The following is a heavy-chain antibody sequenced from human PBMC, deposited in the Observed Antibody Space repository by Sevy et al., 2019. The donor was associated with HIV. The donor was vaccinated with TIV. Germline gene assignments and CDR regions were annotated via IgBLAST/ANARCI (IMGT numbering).Heavy chain of an antibody. V-gene: IGHV4-59*01. Sequence: SETLSLTCTVSGDSISGYYWSWIRQPPGKGLEWIGHLYYSGSTNYNPSLKSRVTISVDTTKNQVSLKVRSVTAADTAVYYCARGIAAPRGMDVWGQGTTVTVSS. D-gene: IGHD6-13*01. CDR1: GDSISGYY. CDR2: LYYSGST. CDR3: ARGIAAPRGMDV. J-gene: IGHJ6*02.